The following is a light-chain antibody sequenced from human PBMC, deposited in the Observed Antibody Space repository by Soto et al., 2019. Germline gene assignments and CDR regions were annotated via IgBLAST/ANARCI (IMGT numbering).Light chain of an antibody. CDR2: DVS. CDR1: SADVGGYNF. Sequence: QSVLTQPASVSGSPGQSITISCTGTSADVGGYNFVSSYQHHPGKAPKLMIYDVSNRPSGVSNRFSGSKSANTASLTISGLQAEDEADYYCSSYTSSRTHVVFGGGTQLTVL. J-gene: IGLJ2*01. CDR3: SSYTSSRTHVV. V-gene: IGLV2-14*03.